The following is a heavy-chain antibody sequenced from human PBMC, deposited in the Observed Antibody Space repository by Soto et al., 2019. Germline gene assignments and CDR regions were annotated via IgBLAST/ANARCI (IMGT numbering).Heavy chain of an antibody. V-gene: IGHV1-2*02. J-gene: IGHJ6*02. Sequence: QVQLVQSGAEVKEPGDSVRVSCEASGYTFTAYYIHWVRQAPGQGLEWMGWINPKFGDTTYAQDFQGRVSMTRDMSISTVDMELSRLTSDDTAIYYCARNFDYYYGPGSGNGHGYWGQGTTVTVFS. CDR2: INPKFGDT. CDR3: ARNFDYYYGPGSGNGHGY. D-gene: IGHD3-10*01. CDR1: GYTFTAYY.